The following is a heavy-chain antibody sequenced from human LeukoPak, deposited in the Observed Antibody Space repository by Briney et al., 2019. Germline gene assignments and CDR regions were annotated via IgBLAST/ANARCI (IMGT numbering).Heavy chain of an antibody. CDR3: ARSPPDDYGDYDGWFDP. CDR2: IYTSGST. J-gene: IGHJ5*02. V-gene: IGHV4-61*02. D-gene: IGHD4-17*01. Sequence: PSQTLSLTCTVSGDSISSGSYYWPWLRQTAGKGLEWIGRIYTSGSTNYNPFLKSRVTISVATSKNQFSLKLNSVTAADTAVYYCARSPPDDYGDYDGWFDPWGQGSLVTVSS. CDR1: GDSISSGSYY.